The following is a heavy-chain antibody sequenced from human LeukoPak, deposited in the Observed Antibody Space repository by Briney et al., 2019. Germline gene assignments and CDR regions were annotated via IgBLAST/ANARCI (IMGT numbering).Heavy chain of an antibody. CDR2: INHSGST. D-gene: IGHD2-15*01. CDR3: ARDLKDCSGGSCYGIDY. CDR1: GGSFSGYD. V-gene: IGHV4-34*01. J-gene: IGHJ4*02. Sequence: SETLSLTCAVYGGSFSGYDWSWIRQSPGKGLEWIGEINHSGSTNHNPSLKSRVTISVDTSKNQFSLKLRSVTAADTAVYYCARDLKDCSGGSCYGIDYWGQGTLVTVSS.